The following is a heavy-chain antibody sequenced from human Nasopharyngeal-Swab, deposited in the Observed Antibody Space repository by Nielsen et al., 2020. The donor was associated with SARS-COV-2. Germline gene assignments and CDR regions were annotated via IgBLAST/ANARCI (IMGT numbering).Heavy chain of an antibody. CDR3: ARGSRRAIVGATAY. CDR1: GFTFTDYT. Sequence: GGSLRLSCAASGFTFTDYTMRWVRQPPGQGLEWVAIMSYNGSNRYYADSVKGRFTFSRDNSKNTLYLQMTSLRAEDTAVYYCARGSRRAIVGATAYWGQGTLVTVSS. D-gene: IGHD1-26*01. J-gene: IGHJ4*02. V-gene: IGHV3-30*14. CDR2: MSYNGSNR.